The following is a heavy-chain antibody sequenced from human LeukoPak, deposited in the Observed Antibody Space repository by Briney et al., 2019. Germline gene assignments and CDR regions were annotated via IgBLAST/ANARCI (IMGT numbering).Heavy chain of an antibody. CDR1: GYTFTGYY. CDR2: INPNSGGT. Sequence: ASVKVSCKASGYTFTGYYMHWVRQAPGQGLEWMGWINPNSGGTNYAQKFQGWVTMTRDTSISTAYMELSRQRSDDTAVYYCARDFRVRGPLGGFQHWGQGTLVTVSS. CDR3: ARDFRVRGPLGGFQH. J-gene: IGHJ1*01. D-gene: IGHD3-10*01. V-gene: IGHV1-2*04.